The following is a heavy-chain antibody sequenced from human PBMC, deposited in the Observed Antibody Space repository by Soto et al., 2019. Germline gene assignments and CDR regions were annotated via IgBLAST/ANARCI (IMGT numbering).Heavy chain of an antibody. CDR3: ARMDYYDSSGDY. CDR1: GYSFTSYC. Sequence: GESLKISCNGSGYSFTSYCIGLVLQMPGKGLEWMGIIYPGDSDTRYSPSFQGQVTISADKSISTAYLQWSSLKASDTAMYYCARMDYYDSSGDYWGQGTLVTVSS. CDR2: IYPGDSDT. J-gene: IGHJ4*02. D-gene: IGHD3-22*01. V-gene: IGHV5-51*01.